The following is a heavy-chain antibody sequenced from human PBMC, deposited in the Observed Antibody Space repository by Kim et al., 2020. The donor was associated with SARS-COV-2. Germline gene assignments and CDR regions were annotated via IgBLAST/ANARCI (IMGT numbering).Heavy chain of an antibody. J-gene: IGHJ6*02. V-gene: IGHV3-74*01. CDR1: GFTFSSYW. D-gene: IGHD3-3*01. Sequence: GGSLRLSCAASGFTFSSYWMHWVRQAPGKGLVWVSRINSDGSSTSYADSVKGRFTISRDNAKNTLYLQMNSLRAEDTAVYYCARALTLGDLLRFLEDYYGMDVWGQGTTVTVSS. CDR3: ARALTLGDLLRFLEDYYGMDV. CDR2: INSDGSST.